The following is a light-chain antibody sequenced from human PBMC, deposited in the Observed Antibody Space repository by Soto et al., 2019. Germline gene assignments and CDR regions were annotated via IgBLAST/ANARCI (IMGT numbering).Light chain of an antibody. CDR1: QSISTW. V-gene: IGKV1-5*01. J-gene: IGKJ3*01. CDR3: QMHNGYV. CDR2: DAS. Sequence: DIQMTQSPSTLSASVGDRVTITCGASQSISTWLAWYQQKPGKAPKLLIYDASSLQSGVPSRFSGSGSGTEFTLSISSLQPDDFATYYCQMHNGYVFGSGTKVDFK.